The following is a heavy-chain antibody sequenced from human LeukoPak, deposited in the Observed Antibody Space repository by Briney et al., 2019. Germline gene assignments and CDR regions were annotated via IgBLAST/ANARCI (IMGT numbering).Heavy chain of an antibody. Sequence: SETLSLTCTVSGGSISSYYWSWIRQPSGKGLGWIGYIYYSGSTNYNPSLKSRVTISVDTSKNQFSLKLSSVTAADTAVYYCARRNYYDSSGYEYYYGMDVWGQGTTVTVSS. D-gene: IGHD3-22*01. CDR1: GGSISSYY. J-gene: IGHJ6*02. CDR2: IYYSGST. V-gene: IGHV4-59*01. CDR3: ARRNYYDSSGYEYYYGMDV.